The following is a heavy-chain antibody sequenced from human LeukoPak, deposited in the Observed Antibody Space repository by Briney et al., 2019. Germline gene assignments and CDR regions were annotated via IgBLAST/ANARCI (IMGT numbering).Heavy chain of an antibody. V-gene: IGHV4-31*03. CDR3: AREKSMDPTIDY. J-gene: IGHJ4*02. D-gene: IGHD1-14*01. CDR1: GGSLSSGGYY. CDR2: IYYSGST. Sequence: SETLSLTCTVSGGSLSSGGYYWSWLRQHPGTGLEWIGYIYYSGSTYYNPSLKSRVTISVDTSKNQFSLKLSSVTAADTAVYYCAREKSMDPTIDYWGQGTLVTVSS.